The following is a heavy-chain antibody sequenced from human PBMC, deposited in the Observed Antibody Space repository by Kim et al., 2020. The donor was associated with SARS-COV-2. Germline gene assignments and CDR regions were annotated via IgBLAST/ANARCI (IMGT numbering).Heavy chain of an antibody. CDR3: ARVSVSSGFRLDY. V-gene: IGHV1-3*01. D-gene: IGHD3-22*01. J-gene: IGHJ4*02. Sequence: YSQKFQGRASITRDKSASTAYMELSSLRSDDTAVYYCARVSVSSGFRLDYWGQGTLVTVSS.